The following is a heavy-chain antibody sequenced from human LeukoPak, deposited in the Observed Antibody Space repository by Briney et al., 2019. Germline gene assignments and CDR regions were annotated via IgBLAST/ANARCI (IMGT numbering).Heavy chain of an antibody. D-gene: IGHD3-10*01. CDR2: IYYSGST. V-gene: IGHV4-39*01. CDR3: AKSYYGG. CDR1: GGSIRSSTYY. J-gene: IGHJ4*02. Sequence: SETLSLTCTVSGGSIRSSTYYWGWIRQPPGTGLEWIGSIYYSGSTYYNPSLKSRLTMSVDTSKNQLSLKLSSVTAADTAVYYCAKSYYGGWGQGTLVTVSS.